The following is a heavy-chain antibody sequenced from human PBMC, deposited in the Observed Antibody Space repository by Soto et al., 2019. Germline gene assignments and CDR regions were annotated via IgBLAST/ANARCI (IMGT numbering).Heavy chain of an antibody. J-gene: IGHJ4*02. V-gene: IGHV6-1*01. CDR2: TYYRSKWYN. CDR1: GDSVPINSAA. Sequence: PSQTLSLTCAISGDSVPINSAAWNLIRQSPSRGLEWLGRTYYRSKWYNDYAVSVKSRITINPDTSKNQFSLQLNSVTPEDTAVYYCARVSLYSSSRSYYFDYWGQGTLVTVSS. D-gene: IGHD6-13*01. CDR3: ARVSLYSSSRSYYFDY.